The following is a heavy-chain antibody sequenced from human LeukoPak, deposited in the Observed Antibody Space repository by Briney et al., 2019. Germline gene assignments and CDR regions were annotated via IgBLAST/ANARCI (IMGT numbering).Heavy chain of an antibody. Sequence: GGSLRLSCAASGLTVSSNYMSWVRQAPGKGLEWVSVIYSGGSTYYADSVKGRFTISRDNSKNTLYLQMNSLRAEDTAVYYCAREGGYLGDPDYYYYGMDVWGQGTTVTVSS. CDR3: AREGGYLGDPDYYYYGMDV. D-gene: IGHD2-15*01. J-gene: IGHJ6*02. V-gene: IGHV3-66*01. CDR1: GLTVSSNY. CDR2: IYSGGST.